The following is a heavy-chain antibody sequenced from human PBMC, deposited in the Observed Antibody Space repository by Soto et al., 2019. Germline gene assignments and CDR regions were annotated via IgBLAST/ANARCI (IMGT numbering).Heavy chain of an antibody. D-gene: IGHD6-19*01. CDR3: AREAGEDSSGWPTRFDY. CDR1: GFTFSSYS. V-gene: IGHV3-21*01. J-gene: IGHJ4*02. Sequence: GGSLRLSCAASGFTFSSYSMNWVRQAPGKGLEWVSSISSSSSYIYYADSVKGRFTISRDNAKNSLYLQMNSLRAEDTAVYYCAREAGEDSSGWPTRFDYWGQGTLVTVSS. CDR2: ISSSSSYI.